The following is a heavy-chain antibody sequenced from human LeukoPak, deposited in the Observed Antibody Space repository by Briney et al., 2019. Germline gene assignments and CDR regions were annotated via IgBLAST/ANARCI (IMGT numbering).Heavy chain of an antibody. V-gene: IGHV1-69*05. CDR1: GGTFSSYA. J-gene: IGHJ4*02. CDR3: ARGGVNVDTAV. CDR2: IIPIFGTA. D-gene: IGHD5-18*01. Sequence: ASVKVSCKASGGTFSSYAISWVRQAPGQGLEWMGGIIPIFGTANYAQKFQGRVTITRNTSISTAYMELSSLRSEDTAVYYCARGGVNVDTAVWGQGTLVTVSS.